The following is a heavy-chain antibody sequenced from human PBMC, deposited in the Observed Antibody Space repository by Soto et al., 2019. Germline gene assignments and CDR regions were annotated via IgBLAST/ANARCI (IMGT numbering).Heavy chain of an antibody. J-gene: IGHJ4*02. V-gene: IGHV5-10-1*01. Sequence: GESLKISCKGSGYTFTSYWITWVRQMPGKGLEWMARIDPSDSYTNYSPSFQGHVTISVDKSINTAYLQWSGLEASDTAMYFCARNSYSSRWDFFDYWGQGSMVTVSS. D-gene: IGHD6-13*01. CDR1: GYTFTSYW. CDR3: ARNSYSSRWDFFDY. CDR2: IDPSDSYT.